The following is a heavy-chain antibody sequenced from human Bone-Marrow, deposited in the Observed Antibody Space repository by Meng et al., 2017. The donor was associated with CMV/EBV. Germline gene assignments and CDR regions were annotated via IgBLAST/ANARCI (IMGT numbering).Heavy chain of an antibody. D-gene: IGHD3-22*01. CDR2: ITPMFNSA. CDR1: FSNYV. CDR3: ARGGSYYDSSGYIPQPFDY. Sequence: FSNYVISWVRQAPGQGLEWMGGITPMFNSANYAQRFQGRVTITTDESASTAYMELNRLRSEDTAVYYCARGGSYYDSSGYIPQPFDYWGQGTLVTVSS. V-gene: IGHV1-69*05. J-gene: IGHJ4*02.